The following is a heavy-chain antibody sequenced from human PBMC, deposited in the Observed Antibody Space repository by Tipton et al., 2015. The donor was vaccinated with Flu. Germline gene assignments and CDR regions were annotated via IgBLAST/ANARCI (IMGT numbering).Heavy chain of an antibody. CDR1: GFTFTNNH. Sequence: QVQLVQSGPEVKKPGASVTLSCKASGFTFTNNHIHWVRQAPGQGLEWVGVINPSGGDTTYAQRFQGRVSMTSDTSTSTVFMKLSSLRFDDTAVYYCARDKTCGTDFCGLDYWGQGTLVTVSS. CDR2: INPSGGDT. V-gene: IGHV1-46*01. CDR3: ARDKTCGTDFCGLDY. D-gene: IGHD2-21*02. J-gene: IGHJ4*02.